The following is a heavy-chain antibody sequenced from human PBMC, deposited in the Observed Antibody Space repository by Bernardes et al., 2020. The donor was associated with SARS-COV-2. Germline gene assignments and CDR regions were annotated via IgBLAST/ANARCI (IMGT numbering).Heavy chain of an antibody. CDR2: ISSSSNSI. D-gene: IGHD4-4*01. CDR1: GFTFSSSS. V-gene: IGHV3-48*02. J-gene: IGHJ6*02. Sequence: GGSLRLSCAASGFTFSSSSMNWVRQAPGKGLEWVSYISSSSNSIYYADSVKGRFTISRDNAKNSLYLQMNSLRDEDTAVYYCARTQDYSFDGMDVWGQGTTVTVSS. CDR3: ARTQDYSFDGMDV.